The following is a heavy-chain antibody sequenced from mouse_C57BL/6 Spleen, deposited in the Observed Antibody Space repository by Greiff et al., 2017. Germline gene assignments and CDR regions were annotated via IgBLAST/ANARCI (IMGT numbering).Heavy chain of an antibody. V-gene: IGHV1-69*01. CDR3: ARKISSRWYFDV. Sequence: QVQLQQPGAELVMPGASVKLSCKASGYTFTSYWMHWVKQRPGQGLEWIGEIDPSDSYTNYNQKFKGKSTLTVDKSSSTAYMQLSSLTSEDSAVYYCARKISSRWYFDVWGTGTTVTVSS. D-gene: IGHD1-1*01. J-gene: IGHJ1*03. CDR1: GYTFTSYW. CDR2: IDPSDSYT.